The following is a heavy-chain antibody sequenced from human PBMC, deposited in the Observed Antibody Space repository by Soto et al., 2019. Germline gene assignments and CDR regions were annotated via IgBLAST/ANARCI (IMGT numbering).Heavy chain of an antibody. D-gene: IGHD1-1*01. V-gene: IGHV2-70*18. CDR1: GDSISNYY. Sequence: TLSLTCTVSGDSISNYYWTWIRQPPGKALEWLTLVDWDGNGYYRTSLRTRLTISKDTSKNQVVLTMTNVDPLDTAMYYCARIRGTALSDGAFDIWGQGTMVT. CDR2: VDWDGNG. CDR3: ARIRGTALSDGAFDI. J-gene: IGHJ3*02.